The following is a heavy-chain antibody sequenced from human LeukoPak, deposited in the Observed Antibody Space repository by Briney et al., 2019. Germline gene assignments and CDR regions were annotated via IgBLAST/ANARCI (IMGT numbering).Heavy chain of an antibody. CDR3: ARGNRFDY. J-gene: IGHJ4*02. Sequence: SETLSLTCIVSGYSISSNYYWSWIRQPPGKGLEWIGEINHSGSTNYNPSLKSRVTISVDTSKNQFSLKLSSVTAADTAVYYCARGNRFDYWGQGTLVTVSS. CDR2: INHSGST. CDR1: GYSISSNYY. V-gene: IGHV4-38-2*02.